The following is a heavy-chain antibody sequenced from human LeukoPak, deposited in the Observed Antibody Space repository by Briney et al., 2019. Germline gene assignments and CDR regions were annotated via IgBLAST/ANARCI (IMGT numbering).Heavy chain of an antibody. J-gene: IGHJ5*02. V-gene: IGHV3-30*18. CDR3: AKGNWFDP. CDR2: ISYDGSNK. Sequence: GRSLRLSCAASGFTFSSYGMHWVRQAPGKGLEWVAVISYDGSNKYYADSVKGRFTISRDNSKNTLYLQMNTLRAEDTAVYYCAKGNWFDPWGQGTLVTVSS. CDR1: GFTFSSYG.